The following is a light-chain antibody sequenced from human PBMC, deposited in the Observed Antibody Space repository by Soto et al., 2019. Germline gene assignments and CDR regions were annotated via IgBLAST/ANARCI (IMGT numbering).Light chain of an antibody. CDR3: NSYTSRSSTTYV. V-gene: IGLV2-14*01. J-gene: IGLJ1*01. CDR2: DVS. CDR1: SSDVGGYNY. Sequence: QSALTQPASVSGSPGQSITISCTGTSSDVGGYNYVSWYQQHPGKAPKLMIYDVSNRPSGVSNRFSGSTSDNTASLTISGLQVEDEADYYCNSYTSRSSTTYVFGTGTKVTVL.